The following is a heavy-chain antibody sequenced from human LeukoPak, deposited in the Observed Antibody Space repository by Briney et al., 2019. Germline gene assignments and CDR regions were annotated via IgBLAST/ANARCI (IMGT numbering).Heavy chain of an antibody. CDR3: ARAGGYCGRISCPYYFDY. D-gene: IGHD2-15*01. Sequence: ASVKVSCKASGYTFTSYYMHWVRQAPGQGLEWMGWMNPNSGNTGYAQKFQGRVTMTRNTSISTAYMELSSLGSEDTAVYYCARAGGYCGRISCPYYFDYWGQGSLVAVSS. V-gene: IGHV1-8*02. J-gene: IGHJ4*02. CDR2: MNPNSGNT. CDR1: GYTFTSYY.